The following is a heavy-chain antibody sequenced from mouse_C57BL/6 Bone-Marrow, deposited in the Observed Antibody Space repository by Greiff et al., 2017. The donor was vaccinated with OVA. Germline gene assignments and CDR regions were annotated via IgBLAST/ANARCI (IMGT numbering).Heavy chain of an antibody. CDR1: GYTFTSYW. D-gene: IGHD1-1*02. J-gene: IGHJ2*01. Sequence: QVQLQQPGAELVRPGSSVKLSCKASGYTFTSYWMHWVKQRPIQGLEWIGNIDPSDSDTHYNQKFKDKATLTVDTSSSTAYMQLSSLTSEDSAVYYCARGRGWCDLDYWGQGTTLTVSS. CDR2: IDPSDSDT. V-gene: IGHV1-52*01. CDR3: ARGRGWCDLDY.